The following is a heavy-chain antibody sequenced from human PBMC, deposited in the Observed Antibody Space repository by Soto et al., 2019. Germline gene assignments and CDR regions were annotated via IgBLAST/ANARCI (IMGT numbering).Heavy chain of an antibody. D-gene: IGHD3-10*01. CDR3: ARTYYYRSGTYFAWFAP. V-gene: IGHV4-34*01. Sequence: SETLSLTCDVYGGSFSGYYWSWIRQSPGKGLEWIGQIKHSGGTNYNPLLKSRVTISVDTPRNQFSLKLSSVTAADTAVYFCARTYYYRSGTYFAWFAPWGQGTLVT. J-gene: IGHJ5*01. CDR2: IKHSGGT. CDR1: GGSFSGYY.